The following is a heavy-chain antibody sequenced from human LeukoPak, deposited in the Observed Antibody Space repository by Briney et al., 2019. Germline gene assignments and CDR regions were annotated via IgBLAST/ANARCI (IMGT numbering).Heavy chain of an antibody. Sequence: PGGSLRLSCAAAGFTFSSYGMSWVRQAPGKGLEWVSAISGSGGSTSYANSVKGRFTIPRDNSKNTPYLQMTSLRAEYTAVYYCAKDVTTEWLLLNFDACDIGGQGTRVTVSS. V-gene: IGHV3-23*01. CDR3: AKDVTTEWLLLNFDACDI. CDR2: ISGSGGST. J-gene: IGHJ3*02. D-gene: IGHD3-22*01. CDR1: GFTFSSYG.